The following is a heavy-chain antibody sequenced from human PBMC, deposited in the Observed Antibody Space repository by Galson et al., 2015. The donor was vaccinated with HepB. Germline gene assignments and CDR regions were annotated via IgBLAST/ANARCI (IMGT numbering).Heavy chain of an antibody. J-gene: IGHJ3*02. CDR3: ASMVRGGHDAFDI. CDR1: GDSVPSNSAA. V-gene: IGHV6-1*01. CDR2: TYYRSKWYN. Sequence: CAISGDSVPSNSAAWNWIRQSPSRGLEWLGKTYYRSKWYNDYAVSVERRITINPDTSKNQFSLHLNSVTPEDTAVYYCASMVRGGHDAFDIWGQGTLVTVSS. D-gene: IGHD3-10*01.